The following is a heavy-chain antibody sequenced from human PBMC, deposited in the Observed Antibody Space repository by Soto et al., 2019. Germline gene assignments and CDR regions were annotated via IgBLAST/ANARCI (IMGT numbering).Heavy chain of an antibody. V-gene: IGHV3-7*01. Sequence: VQLVQSGGGWVQPGGSLRLSCVASGFTFTNYWVSWVRQTPGQGLEFVANISPDGSLINYVDSVKGRFTISRDNARNSMDLQMNSLRAEDTALYYCARAPAFSSFDCWGQGTLVSVSS. CDR3: ARAPAFSSFDC. J-gene: IGHJ4*02. D-gene: IGHD3-3*02. CDR2: ISPDGSLI. CDR1: GFTFTNYW.